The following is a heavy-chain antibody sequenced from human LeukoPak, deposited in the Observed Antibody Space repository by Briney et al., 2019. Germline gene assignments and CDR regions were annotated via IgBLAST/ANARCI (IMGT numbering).Heavy chain of an antibody. D-gene: IGHD1-26*01. CDR2: MNPNSGNT. CDR3: ARVTGRYSGSYLLGY. Sequence: ASVKVSCKASGGTFSSYAISWVRQAPGQGLEWMGWMNPNSGNTGYAQKFQGRVTMTRNTSISTAYMELSSLRSEDTAVYYCARVTGRYSGSYLLGYRGQGTLVTVSS. V-gene: IGHV1-8*02. CDR1: GGTFSSYA. J-gene: IGHJ4*02.